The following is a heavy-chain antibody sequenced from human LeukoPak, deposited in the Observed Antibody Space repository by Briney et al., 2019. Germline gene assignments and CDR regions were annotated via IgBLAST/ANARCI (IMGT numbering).Heavy chain of an antibody. J-gene: IGHJ6*03. V-gene: IGHV1-2*02. D-gene: IGHD1-1*01. CDR2: INPNSGGT. Sequence: ASVKVSCKASGYTFTGYYMHWVRQAPGQGLEWMGWINPNSGGTNYAQKFQGRVTMTRDTSISTAYMELSRLRSDDTAVYYCVRDNEDYYYYMDVWGKGTTVTVSS. CDR1: GYTFTGYY. CDR3: VRDNEDYYYYMDV.